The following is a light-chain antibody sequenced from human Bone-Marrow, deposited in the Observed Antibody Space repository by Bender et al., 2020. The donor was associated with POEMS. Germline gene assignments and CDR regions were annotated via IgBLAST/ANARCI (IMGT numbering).Light chain of an antibody. J-gene: IGLJ2*01. CDR1: DLGDKY. Sequence: EVTQPPSVSVSPGQTASIPCSGDDLGDKYVAWYQQKPAQSPVLVIYQDTKRPSGIPERFSGSNSGNTATLTISGTQAMDEADYYCQAWDTYSVIFGGGTKLTVL. CDR3: QAWDTYSVI. V-gene: IGLV3-1*01. CDR2: QDT.